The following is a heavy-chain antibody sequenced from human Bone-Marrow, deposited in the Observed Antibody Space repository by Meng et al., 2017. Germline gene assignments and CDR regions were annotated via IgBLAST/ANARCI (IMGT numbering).Heavy chain of an antibody. CDR2: IIPIFGTA. J-gene: IGHJ4*02. CDR1: GGTFSSYA. V-gene: IGHV1-69*05. CDR3: ARNDDYVWGSYGFDY. D-gene: IGHD3-16*01. Sequence: SVKVACKASGGTFSSYATSWVRQAPGQGLEWMGGIIPIFGTANYAQKFQGRVTITTDESTSTAYMELSSLRSEDTAVYYCARNDDYVWGSYGFDYWGQGTLVTVSS.